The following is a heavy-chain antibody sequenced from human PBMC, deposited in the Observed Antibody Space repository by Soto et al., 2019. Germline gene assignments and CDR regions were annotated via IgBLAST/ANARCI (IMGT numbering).Heavy chain of an antibody. Sequence: QVQLVQSGAEVKKPGASVKVSCKASGYSFTDYHIHWVRQAPGQGLEWLGRINPKSGGTSTAKKFQGWVTMTTDTSISTASMELTRLTSDDTAIYYCARGDSTDCSNGVCSFFYNHDMDVWGQGTTVTVSS. CDR3: ARGDSTDCSNGVCSFFYNHDMDV. J-gene: IGHJ6*02. D-gene: IGHD2-8*01. V-gene: IGHV1-2*04. CDR1: GYSFTDYH. CDR2: INPKSGGT.